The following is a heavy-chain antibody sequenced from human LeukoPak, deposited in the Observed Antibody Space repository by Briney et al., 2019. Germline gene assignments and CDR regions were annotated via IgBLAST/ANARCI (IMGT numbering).Heavy chain of an antibody. V-gene: IGHV4-39*01. Sequence: NPAETLSLTCTVSGGLISSSSYYWSWIRQPPGKGLEWIDRFYYSESTYYNPSLKSRVTISVDTSKNQFTLKLSSVTAADTAVYYCARTAGIAVAGSRQYFDYWGQGTLVTVSS. CDR3: ARTAGIAVAGSRQYFDY. CDR2: FYYSEST. J-gene: IGHJ4*02. CDR1: GGLISSSSYY. D-gene: IGHD6-19*01.